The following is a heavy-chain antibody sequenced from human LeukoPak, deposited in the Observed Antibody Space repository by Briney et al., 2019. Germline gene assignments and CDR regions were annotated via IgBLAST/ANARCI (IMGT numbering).Heavy chain of an antibody. CDR3: ARRLQMFYFDY. Sequence: PSETLSLTCTVSGGFISSSSYHWDWIRQPPGKGLEWIGSIFYSGSTSYNPSLKSRVTISVDTSKNQFSLKLISVTAADTAVYYCARRLQMFYFDYWGQGTLVTVSS. CDR2: IFYSGST. CDR1: GGFISSSSYH. D-gene: IGHD5-18*01. J-gene: IGHJ4*02. V-gene: IGHV4-39*01.